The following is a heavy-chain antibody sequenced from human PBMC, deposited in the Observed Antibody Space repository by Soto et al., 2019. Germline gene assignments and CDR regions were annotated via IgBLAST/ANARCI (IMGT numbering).Heavy chain of an antibody. CDR1: GFTFSSYG. CDR2: IWYDGSNK. D-gene: IGHD4-17*01. J-gene: IGHJ6*02. Sequence: QVQLVESGGGVVQPGRSLRLSCAASGFTFSSYGMHWVRQAPGKGLEWVAVIWYDGSNKYYADSVKGRFTISRDNSKNTLYLQMNSLRAEDTAVYYCARELIPHYGDYVDYYYYYGMDVWGQGTTVTVSS. V-gene: IGHV3-33*01. CDR3: ARELIPHYGDYVDYYYYYGMDV.